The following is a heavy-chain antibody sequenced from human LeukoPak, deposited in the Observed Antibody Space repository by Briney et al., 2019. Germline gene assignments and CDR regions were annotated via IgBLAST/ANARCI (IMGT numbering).Heavy chain of an antibody. V-gene: IGHV3-30-3*01. J-gene: IGHJ3*02. Sequence: GGSLRLSCAASGFPFSSYAMHWVRQAPGKGLEWVAVISYDGSNKYYADSVKGRFTISRDNSKNTLYLQMNSLRAEDTAVYYCASGSPDGSGSYWRYRDAFDIWGQGTMVTVSS. CDR1: GFPFSSYA. CDR2: ISYDGSNK. CDR3: ASGSPDGSGSYWRYRDAFDI. D-gene: IGHD3-10*01.